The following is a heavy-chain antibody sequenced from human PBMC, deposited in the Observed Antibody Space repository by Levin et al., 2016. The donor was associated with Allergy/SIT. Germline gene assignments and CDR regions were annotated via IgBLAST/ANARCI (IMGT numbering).Heavy chain of an antibody. CDR2: INHSGST. CDR1: GGSFSGYY. D-gene: IGHD6-19*01. V-gene: IGHV4-34*01. CDR3: ARTKRGIGRQWRESKEYYFDY. Sequence: SETLSLTCAVYGGSFSGYYWSWIRQPPGKGLEWIGEINHSGSTNYNPSLKSRVTISVDTSKNQFSLKLSSVTAADTAVYYCARTKRGIGRQWRESKEYYFDYWGQGTLVTVSS. J-gene: IGHJ4*02.